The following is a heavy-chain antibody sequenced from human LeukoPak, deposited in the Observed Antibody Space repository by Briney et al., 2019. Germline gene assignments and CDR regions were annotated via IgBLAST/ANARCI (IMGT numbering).Heavy chain of an antibody. CDR3: ASVDGFGESFDY. Sequence: GGSLRLSCAASGFAFSNYNMNWVRQAPGKGLEWVSYISSSSHSIYYADSVKGRFTISRDNAKNSLYLQMNSLRAEDTAVYYCASVDGFGESFDYWGQGTLVTVSS. CDR1: GFAFSNYN. V-gene: IGHV3-21*05. D-gene: IGHD3-10*01. J-gene: IGHJ4*02. CDR2: ISSSSHSI.